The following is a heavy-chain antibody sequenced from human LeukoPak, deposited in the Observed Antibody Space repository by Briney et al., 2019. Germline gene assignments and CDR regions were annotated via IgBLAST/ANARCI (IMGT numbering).Heavy chain of an antibody. Sequence: SETLSLTCTVSGGSISSTTYYWGWIRQPPGKGLEWIGSFYDSGSTYYNPSLKSRVTISVDTSKNQFSLKLSSVTAADTAGYYCVRDFGARGWFDYWGQGTLVTVSS. CDR3: VRDFGARGWFDY. D-gene: IGHD6-19*01. CDR1: GGSISSTTYY. CDR2: FYDSGST. J-gene: IGHJ4*02. V-gene: IGHV4-39*07.